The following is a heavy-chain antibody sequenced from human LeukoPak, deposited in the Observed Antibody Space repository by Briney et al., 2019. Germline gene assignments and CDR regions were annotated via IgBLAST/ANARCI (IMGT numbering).Heavy chain of an antibody. D-gene: IGHD2-2*01. CDR2: IYYSGST. V-gene: IGHV4-59*01. CDR3: ARPRDTSTSWLYFDY. J-gene: IGHJ4*02. CDR1: GGSISSYY. Sequence: SETLSLTCTVSGGSISSYYWSWIRQPPGKGLEWIGYIYYSGSTNYNPSLKSRVTISVDTSKNQFSLKLCSVTAADTAVYYCARPRDTSTSWLYFDYWGQGTLVTVSS.